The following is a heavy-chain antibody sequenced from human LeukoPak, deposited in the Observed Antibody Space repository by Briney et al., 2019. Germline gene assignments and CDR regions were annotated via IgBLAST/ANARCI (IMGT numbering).Heavy chain of an antibody. V-gene: IGHV3-74*01. J-gene: IGHJ5*02. D-gene: IGHD6-19*01. CDR1: GLTFSSYW. CDR3: ASGAVARTNWFDP. Sequence: PGGSRRLSCAAPGLTFSSYWMHWFGQAPGKGLGWFSRINSDGSSTSYADSVKGRFTISRDNAKNTLYLQMNSLRAEDTAVYYCASGAVARTNWFDPWGQGTLVTVSS. CDR2: INSDGSST.